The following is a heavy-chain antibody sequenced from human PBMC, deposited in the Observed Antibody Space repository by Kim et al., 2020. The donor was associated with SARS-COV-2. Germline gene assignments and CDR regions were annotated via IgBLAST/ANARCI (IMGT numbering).Heavy chain of an antibody. CDR3: ARETLNWNYVIY. CDR2: IYSGGST. V-gene: IGHV3-66*01. J-gene: IGHJ4*02. D-gene: IGHD1-1*01. CDR1: GFTVSSNY. Sequence: GGSLRLSCAASGFTVSSNYMSWVRQAPGKGLEWVSVIYSGGSTYYADSVKGRFTISRDNSKNTLYLQMNSLRAEDTAVYYCARETLNWNYVIYWGQGTLVTVSS.